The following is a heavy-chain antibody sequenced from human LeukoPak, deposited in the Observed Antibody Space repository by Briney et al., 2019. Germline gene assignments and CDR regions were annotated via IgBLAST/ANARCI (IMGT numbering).Heavy chain of an antibody. V-gene: IGHV1-18*01. J-gene: IGHJ4*02. CDR1: GYTFTSYG. D-gene: IGHD3-9*01. CDR2: ISAYNGNT. CDR3: ARAAPYYDILTGYYNAFVWYFDY. Sequence: WASVKVSCKASGYTFTSYGISWVRQAPGQGLEWMGWISAYNGNTNYAQKLQGRVTMTTDTSTSTAYMELRSLRSDDTAVYYCARAAPYYDILTGYYNAFVWYFDYWGQGTLVTVSS.